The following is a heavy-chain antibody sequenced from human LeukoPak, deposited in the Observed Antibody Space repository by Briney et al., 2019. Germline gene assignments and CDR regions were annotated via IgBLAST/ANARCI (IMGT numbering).Heavy chain of an antibody. V-gene: IGHV3-23*01. CDR3: AKVFLWFGEPDYFDY. CDR1: GLTFSSYA. J-gene: IGHJ4*02. CDR2: ISGSGGST. D-gene: IGHD3-10*01. Sequence: GGSLRLSCAASGLTFSSYAMSWVRQAPGKGLEWVSAISGSGGSTYYADSVKGRFTISRDNSKNTLYLQMNSLRAEDTAVYYCAKVFLWFGEPDYFDYWGQGTLVTVSS.